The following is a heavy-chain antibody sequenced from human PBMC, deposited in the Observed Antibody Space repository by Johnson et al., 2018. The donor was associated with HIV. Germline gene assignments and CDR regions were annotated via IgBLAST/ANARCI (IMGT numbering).Heavy chain of an antibody. CDR1: GFTFGDYY. V-gene: IGHV3-11*04. CDR3: AREVGARGSDAFDI. D-gene: IGHD1-26*01. CDR2: ISWDGGST. Sequence: QVQLVESGGGLVKPGGSLRLSCAASGFTFGDYYMSWIRQAPGKGLEWVSLISWDGGSTYYADSVKGRFTISRDNSKNTLYLQMDSLRPEDTAVYSCAREVGARGSDAFDIWGQGTMVTVSS. J-gene: IGHJ3*02.